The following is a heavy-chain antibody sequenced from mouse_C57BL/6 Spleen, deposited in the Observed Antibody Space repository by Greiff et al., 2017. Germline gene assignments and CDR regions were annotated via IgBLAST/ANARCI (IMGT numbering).Heavy chain of an antibody. CDR1: GYTFTDYE. J-gene: IGHJ2*01. V-gene: IGHV1-15*01. CDR2: IDPETGGT. D-gene: IGHD2-5*01. CDR3: TRSHYSNDY. Sequence: VQLQESGAELVRPGASVTLSCKASGYTFTDYEMHWVKQTPVHGLEWIGAIDPETGGTAYNQKFKGKAILTADKSSSTAYMELRSLTSEDSAVYYCTRSHYSNDYWGQGTTLTVSS.